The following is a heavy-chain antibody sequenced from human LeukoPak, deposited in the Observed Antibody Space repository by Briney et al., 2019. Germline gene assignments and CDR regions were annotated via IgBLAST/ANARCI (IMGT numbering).Heavy chain of an antibody. CDR1: GFTFSSYA. Sequence: QSGGSLRLSCAASGFTFSSYAMSWVRQAPGKGLEWVSAISGSGGSTYYADSVKGRFTISRDNSKNTLYLQMNSLRAEDTAVYHCAKDWGSRYYFDYWGQGTLVTVSS. CDR2: ISGSGGST. D-gene: IGHD3-16*01. CDR3: AKDWGSRYYFDY. J-gene: IGHJ4*02. V-gene: IGHV3-23*01.